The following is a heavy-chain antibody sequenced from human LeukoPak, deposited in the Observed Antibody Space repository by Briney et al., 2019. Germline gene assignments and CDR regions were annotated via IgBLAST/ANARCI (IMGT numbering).Heavy chain of an antibody. J-gene: IGHJ4*02. V-gene: IGHV1-46*01. CDR3: AVLDIVVVPAARLDPQGYYFDY. CDR2: INPSGGST. D-gene: IGHD2-2*01. CDR1: GYTFTSYY. Sequence: ASVKVSCKASGYTFTSYYMHWVRQAPGQGLEWMGIINPSGGSTSYAQKFQGRVTMTRDMSTSTVYMELSSLRSEDTAVYHCAVLDIVVVPAARLDPQGYYFDYWGQGTLVTVSS.